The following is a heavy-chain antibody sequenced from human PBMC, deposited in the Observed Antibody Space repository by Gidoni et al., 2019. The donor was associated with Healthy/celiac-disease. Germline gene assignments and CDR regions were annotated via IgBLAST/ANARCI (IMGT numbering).Heavy chain of an antibody. CDR2: ISSSSSTI. V-gene: IGHV3-48*01. CDR1: GFTFSSYS. D-gene: IGHD6-19*01. CDR3: ARDKRGSGWYVDYFDY. Sequence: AASGFTFSSYSMNWVRQAPGKGLEWVSYISSSSSTIYYADSVKGRFTISRDNAKNSLYLQMNSLRAEDTAVYYCARDKRGSGWYVDYFDYWGQGTLVTVSS. J-gene: IGHJ4*02.